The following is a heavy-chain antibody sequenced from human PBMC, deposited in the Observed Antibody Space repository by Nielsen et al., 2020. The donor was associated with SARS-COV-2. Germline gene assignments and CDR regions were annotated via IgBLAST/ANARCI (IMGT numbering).Heavy chain of an antibody. J-gene: IGHJ6*02. Sequence: ASVKVSCKASGYTFTSYYMHWVRQAPGQGLEWMGIINPSGGGTNYAQKFQGRVTMTRDTSISTAYMELSRLRSDDTAVYYCARVRDCSSTSCLIYYYYGMDVWGQGTTVTVSS. CDR1: GYTFTSYY. V-gene: IGHV1-2*02. CDR3: ARVRDCSSTSCLIYYYYGMDV. CDR2: INPSGGGT. D-gene: IGHD2-2*01.